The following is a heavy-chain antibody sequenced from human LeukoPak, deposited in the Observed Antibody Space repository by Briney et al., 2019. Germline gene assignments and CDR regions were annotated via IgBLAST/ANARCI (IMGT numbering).Heavy chain of an antibody. D-gene: IGHD2-21*02. CDR2: INPNSGGT. CDR3: ARVHIVVVTAIGFDY. CDR1: GYTFTGYY. Sequence: ASVKVSCKASGYTFTGYYMHWVRQAPGQGLEWMGRINPNSGGTNYAQKLQGRVTMTTDTSTSTAYMELRSLRSDDTAVYYCARVHIVVVTAIGFDYWGQGTLVTVSS. V-gene: IGHV1-2*06. J-gene: IGHJ4*02.